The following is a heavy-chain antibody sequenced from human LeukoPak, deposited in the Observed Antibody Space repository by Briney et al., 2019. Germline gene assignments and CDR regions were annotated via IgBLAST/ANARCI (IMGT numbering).Heavy chain of an antibody. V-gene: IGHV4-39*01. D-gene: IGHD6-13*01. J-gene: IGHJ4*02. CDR1: GGSISSSSYY. CDR3: ARSSIAAVSYDYYFDY. CDR2: IYYSGST. Sequence: PSETLSLTCTVSGGSISSSSYYWGWIRPPPGKGLEWIGSIYYSGSTYYNPSLKSRVTISVDTSKNQFSLKLSSVTAADTAVYYCARSSIAAVSYDYYFDYWGQGTLVTVSS.